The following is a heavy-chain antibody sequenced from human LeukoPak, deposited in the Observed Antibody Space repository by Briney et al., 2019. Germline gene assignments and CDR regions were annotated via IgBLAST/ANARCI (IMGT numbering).Heavy chain of an antibody. V-gene: IGHV1-18*01. J-gene: IGHJ3*02. D-gene: IGHD1-1*01. CDR3: TGVRNSNNWWGAFDI. CDR2: ISPNNGNT. Sequence: ASVNVSCKAFGYTFDTSSISWVRQAPGQRLEGMGWISPNNGNTHYAQGVQGRVTMTTDTSRSTAYMELRSLRSDDTAVYYCTGVRNSNNWWGAFDIWGQGTMVTVSS. CDR1: GYTFDTSS.